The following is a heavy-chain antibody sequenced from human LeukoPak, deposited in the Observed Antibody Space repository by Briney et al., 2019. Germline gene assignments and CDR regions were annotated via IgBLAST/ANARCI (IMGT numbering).Heavy chain of an antibody. CDR1: GFTFSSYG. D-gene: IGHD2-21*02. Sequence: PGGSLRLSCAASGFTFSSYGMHWVRQAPGKGLEWVAVISYDGSNKYYADSVKGRFTISRDNSKNTLYLQMNSLRAEDTAVYYCARDFGVVTAISLFDYWGQGTLVTVSS. CDR3: ARDFGVVTAISLFDY. J-gene: IGHJ4*02. V-gene: IGHV3-30*03. CDR2: ISYDGSNK.